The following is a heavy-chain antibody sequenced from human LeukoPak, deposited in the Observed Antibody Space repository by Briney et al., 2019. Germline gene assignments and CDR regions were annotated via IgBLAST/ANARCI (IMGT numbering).Heavy chain of an antibody. J-gene: IGHJ6*02. CDR2: IKQDGSEK. V-gene: IGHV3-7*01. Sequence: GGSLRLSCAASGFTFSSYWMSWVRQAPGKGLEWVANIKQDGSEKYYVDSVKGRFTISRDNAKNSLYLQMNSLRAEDTAVYYCARDGLPYSSGWYDYYYYYDMDVWGQGTTVTVSS. D-gene: IGHD6-19*01. CDR1: GFTFSSYW. CDR3: ARDGLPYSSGWYDYYYYYDMDV.